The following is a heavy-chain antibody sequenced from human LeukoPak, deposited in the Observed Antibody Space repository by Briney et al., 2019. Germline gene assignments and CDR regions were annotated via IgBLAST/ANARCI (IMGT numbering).Heavy chain of an antibody. D-gene: IGHD4-23*01. CDR3: ARDSYDYGGKLAPDYYYYYMDV. CDR1: GGTFSSYA. CDR2: IIPIFGTA. J-gene: IGHJ6*03. V-gene: IGHV1-69*05. Sequence: GSSVKVSCKASGGTFSSYAISWVRQAPGQGLEWMGGIIPIFGTANYAQKFQGRVTITTDESTSTAYMELSSLRSEDTAVYYCARDSYDYGGKLAPDYYYYYMDVWGKGTTVTVSS.